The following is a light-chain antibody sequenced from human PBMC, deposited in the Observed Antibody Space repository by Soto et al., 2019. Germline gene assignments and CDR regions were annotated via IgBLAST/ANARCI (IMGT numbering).Light chain of an antibody. J-gene: IGKJ1*01. V-gene: IGKV1-5*01. Sequence: DIQMTQSPSTLFSSIGDRVTITCRASHSLNGRLAWYRQRPGHAPDLLIYDVSTLETGVPSRFSGTGSETEFTLTISGLQRDDFATYYCQQYNYYSTLGPGTKVDIK. CDR3: QQYNYYST. CDR1: HSLNGR. CDR2: DVS.